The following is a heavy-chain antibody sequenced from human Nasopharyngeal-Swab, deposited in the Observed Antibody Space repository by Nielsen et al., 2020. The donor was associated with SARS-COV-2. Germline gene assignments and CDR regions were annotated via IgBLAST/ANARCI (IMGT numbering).Heavy chain of an antibody. V-gene: IGHV3-72*01. D-gene: IGHD6-13*01. CDR2: TRNKANSYTT. CDR3: ATTIGAAAQYYYYYYYMDV. Sequence: GGSLRLSCAASGFTFSDHYMDWVRQAPGKGLEWVGRTRNKANSYTTEYAVSVKGRFTISRDDSKNSLYLQMNSLKTEDTAVYYCATTIGAAAQYYYYYYYMDVWGKGTTVTVSS. J-gene: IGHJ6*03. CDR1: GFTFSDHY.